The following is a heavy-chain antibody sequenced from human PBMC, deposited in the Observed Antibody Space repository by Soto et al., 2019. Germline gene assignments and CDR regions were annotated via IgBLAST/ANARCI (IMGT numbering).Heavy chain of an antibody. V-gene: IGHV3-30*18. J-gene: IGHJ4*02. CDR1: GFTFSIYG. Sequence: HPWGSLRVSCASSGFTFSIYGMRWVRQAPGKGLEWVAVISYDGSNKYYADSVKGRFTISRDNSKNTLYLQMNSLRAEDTAVYYCAKDQGGYSYGFDYWGQGTMVTVSS. CDR2: ISYDGSNK. CDR3: AKDQGGYSYGFDY. D-gene: IGHD5-18*01.